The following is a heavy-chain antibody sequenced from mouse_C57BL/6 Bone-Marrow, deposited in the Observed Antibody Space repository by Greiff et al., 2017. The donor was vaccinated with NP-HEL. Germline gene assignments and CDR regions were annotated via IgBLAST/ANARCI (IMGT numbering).Heavy chain of an antibody. V-gene: IGHV1-26*01. CDR1: GYTFTDYY. J-gene: IGHJ1*03. Sequence: VQLQQSGPELVKPGASVKISCKASGYTFTDYYMNWVKQSHGKSLEWIGDINPNNGGTSYNQKFKGKATLTVDKSSSTAYMELRSLTSEDSAVYYCATILWYFDVWGTGTTVTVSS. CDR3: ATILWYFDV. CDR2: INPNNGGT.